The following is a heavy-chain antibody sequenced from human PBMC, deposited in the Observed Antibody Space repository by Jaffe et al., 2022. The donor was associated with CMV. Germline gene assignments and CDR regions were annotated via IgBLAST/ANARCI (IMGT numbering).Heavy chain of an antibody. V-gene: IGHV5-51*01. CDR1: GYSFTSYW. Sequence: EVQLVQSGAEVKKPGESLKISCKGSGYSFTSYWIGWVRQMPGKGLEWMGIIYPGDSDTRYSPSFQGQVTISADKSISTAYLQWSSLKASDTAMYYCARHKRGPHQGNRLVSVRAYYYYYMDVWGKGTTVTVSS. J-gene: IGHJ6*03. D-gene: IGHD3-10*01. CDR2: IYPGDSDT. CDR3: ARHKRGPHQGNRLVSVRAYYYYYMDV.